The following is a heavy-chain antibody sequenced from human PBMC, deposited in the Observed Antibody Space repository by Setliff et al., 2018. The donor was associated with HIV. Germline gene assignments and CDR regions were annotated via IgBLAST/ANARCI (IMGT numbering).Heavy chain of an antibody. J-gene: IGHJ6*03. CDR3: ARGRNYDSSGYGDYYYYMDV. V-gene: IGHV4-61*02. CDR1: GGSISSGSYY. D-gene: IGHD3-22*01. CDR2: IYTSGST. Sequence: SETLSLTCTVSGGSISSGSYYWSWVRQPAGKGLEWIGLIYTSGSTNYNPSLKSRVTISGDTSKNQFSLKLSSVTAADTAVYYCARGRNYDSSGYGDYYYYMDVWGKGTTVTVSS.